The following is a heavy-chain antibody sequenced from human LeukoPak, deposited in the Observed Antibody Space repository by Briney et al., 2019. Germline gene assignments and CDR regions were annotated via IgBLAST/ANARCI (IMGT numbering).Heavy chain of an antibody. D-gene: IGHD5-12*01. CDR2: INPTAGST. Sequence: ASVKVSCKASGYTFTSYYIHWVRQAPGQGLEWMGIINPTAGSTSYAQKFQGRVTMTRDTSTSTVYMELSSLRSEDTAVYYCARDRSGYDNLDYWGQGTLVTVSS. J-gene: IGHJ4*02. CDR3: ARDRSGYDNLDY. V-gene: IGHV1-46*01. CDR1: GYTFTSYY.